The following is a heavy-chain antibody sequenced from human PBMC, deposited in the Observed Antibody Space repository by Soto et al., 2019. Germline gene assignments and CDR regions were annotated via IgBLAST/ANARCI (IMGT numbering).Heavy chain of an antibody. CDR3: GRGLGSSSSETHYYGMDV. D-gene: IGHD6-6*01. Sequence: ASVKVSCKASGYTFTSYAMHWVRQAPGQRLEWMGWINPNSGGTNYAQKFQGWVTMTRDTSISTAYMELSRLRSDDTAVYYCGRGLGSSSSETHYYGMDVWGQGTTVTVS. CDR2: INPNSGGT. J-gene: IGHJ6*02. V-gene: IGHV1-2*04. CDR1: GYTFTSYA.